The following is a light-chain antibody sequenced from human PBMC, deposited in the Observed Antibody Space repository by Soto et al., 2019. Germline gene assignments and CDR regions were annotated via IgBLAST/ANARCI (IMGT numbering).Light chain of an antibody. CDR2: GNS. J-gene: IGLJ1*01. CDR3: HSHDSSLRRV. Sequence: QSVLTQPPSVSGAPGQRVTISCTGSSSNIGAGYDVHWYQQLPGTAPKLLIYGNSNRPSGVPDRFSGSKSGTSASLAITGLQAEDEADYYCHSHDSSLRRVFGTGTKVTVL. CDR1: SSNIGAGYD. V-gene: IGLV1-40*01.